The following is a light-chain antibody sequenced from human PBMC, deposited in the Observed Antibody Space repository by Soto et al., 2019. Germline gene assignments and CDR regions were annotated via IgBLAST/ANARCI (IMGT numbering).Light chain of an antibody. V-gene: IGKV3-11*01. CDR1: QSVSRY. CDR3: QQRRNWPVT. Sequence: EIVLTQSPATLSLSPGERATLSCRASQSVSRYLAWYQQKPGQAPRLLIYDASNRATGIPARFSGSGSGTDFTLTISNLEPEDFAVYYCQQRRNWPVTFGQGTKV. CDR2: DAS. J-gene: IGKJ1*01.